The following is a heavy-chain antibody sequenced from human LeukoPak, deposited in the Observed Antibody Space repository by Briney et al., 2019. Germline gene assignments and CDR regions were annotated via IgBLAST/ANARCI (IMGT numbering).Heavy chain of an antibody. CDR2: INPNSGDT. Sequence: ASVKVSCKASGHTFTDYSMHWVRQAPGQGLEWMGWINPNSGDTDYAQKFQGRVTMTRDTSISTAYLEVSRLTSDDTAVYFCARDAIAAAGAGAWGQGTLVTVSS. CDR1: GHTFTDYS. J-gene: IGHJ4*02. CDR3: ARDAIAAAGAGA. V-gene: IGHV1-2*02. D-gene: IGHD6-13*01.